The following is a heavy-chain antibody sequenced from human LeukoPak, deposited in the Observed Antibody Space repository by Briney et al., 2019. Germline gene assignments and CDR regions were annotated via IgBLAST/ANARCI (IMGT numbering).Heavy chain of an antibody. CDR2: IRYDGNNK. CDR3: AKGSDYYDSSGYSH. V-gene: IGHV3-30*02. D-gene: IGHD3-22*01. CDR1: GFTFSRNG. Sequence: PGGSLRLPCAASGFTFSRNGMHWFRQAPGKGLEWVAFIRYDGNNKYYADSVKGRFTISRDNSKNTLYLQMNSLRAEDTAVYYCAKGSDYYDSSGYSHWGQGTLVTVSS. J-gene: IGHJ4*02.